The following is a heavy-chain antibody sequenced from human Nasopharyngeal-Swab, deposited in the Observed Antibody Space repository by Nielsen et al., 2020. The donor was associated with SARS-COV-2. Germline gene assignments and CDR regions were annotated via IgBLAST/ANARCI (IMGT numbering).Heavy chain of an antibody. V-gene: IGHV3-23*01. D-gene: IGHD3-10*01. J-gene: IGHJ5*02. CDR2: ISGSGGST. Sequence: GGSLRLSCAASGFTFSSYAMSWVRQAPGKGLEWVSAISGSGGSTYYADSVKGRFTISRDNSKNTLYLQMNSLRAEDTAVYYCARSPGSITMVRGVIMTGWFDPWGQGTLVTVSS. CDR3: ARSPGSITMVRGVIMTGWFDP. CDR1: GFTFSSYA.